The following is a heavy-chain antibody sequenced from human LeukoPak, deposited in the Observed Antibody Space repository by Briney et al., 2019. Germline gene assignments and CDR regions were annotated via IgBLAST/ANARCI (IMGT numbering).Heavy chain of an antibody. CDR1: GFTFSSYG. CDR2: ISGSGGST. V-gene: IGHV3-23*01. CDR3: AKDTKRYTSPNFDY. Sequence: VGSLRLSCAASGFTFSSYGMHSVRQAPGKGLWWVSAISGSGGSTYYADSVKGRFTISRDNSKNTLYLQMNRLRAEDTAVYYCAKDTKRYTSPNFDYWGQGTLVTVSS. J-gene: IGHJ4*02. D-gene: IGHD6-13*01.